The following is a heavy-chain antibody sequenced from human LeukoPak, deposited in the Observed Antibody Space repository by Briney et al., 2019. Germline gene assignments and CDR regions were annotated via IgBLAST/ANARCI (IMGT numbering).Heavy chain of an antibody. CDR3: ARDGGNGLV. J-gene: IGHJ6*02. Sequence: ASVKVSCKASGYTFTRDAMNWVRQAPGQGPEWMGWINTKTGNPTYGQGFTGRFVFSLDTSVSTAYLQISSLKAEDTAVYYCARDGGNGLVWGQGTTVTVSS. D-gene: IGHD4-23*01. V-gene: IGHV7-4-1*02. CDR1: GYTFTRDA. CDR2: INTKTGNP.